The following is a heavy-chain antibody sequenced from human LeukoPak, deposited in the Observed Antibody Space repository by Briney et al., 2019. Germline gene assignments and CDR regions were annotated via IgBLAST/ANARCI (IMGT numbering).Heavy chain of an antibody. J-gene: IGHJ4*02. CDR2: ISGGSGST. CDR1: GFTFSSYA. CDR3: AKHRFESGGYHSTD. Sequence: GGSLRPSCAASGFTFSSYAMSWVRQAPGKGLAWVSTISGGSGSTYCADSVKGRFTISRDNSKNTLYLQMNSLRDEDTAVYYCAKHRFESGGYHSTDWGQGTLVTVSS. D-gene: IGHD3-22*01. V-gene: IGHV3-23*01.